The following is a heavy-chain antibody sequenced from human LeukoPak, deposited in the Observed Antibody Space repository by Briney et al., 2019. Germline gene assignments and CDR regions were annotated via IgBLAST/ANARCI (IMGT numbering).Heavy chain of an antibody. V-gene: IGHV3-33*01. CDR3: ASQGPVRYFAWSFDS. CDR1: GVTFSSYG. Sequence: GGSLRLSCAASGVTFSSYGMQWVRRAPGKGLEGVAGIWYDGSNKYYADSVKGRFTISRDNSKNTLYLQMNSLRAEAPAVYYCASQGPVRYFAWSFDSWGQRTPVTVSS. J-gene: IGHJ4*02. D-gene: IGHD3-9*01. CDR2: IWYDGSNK.